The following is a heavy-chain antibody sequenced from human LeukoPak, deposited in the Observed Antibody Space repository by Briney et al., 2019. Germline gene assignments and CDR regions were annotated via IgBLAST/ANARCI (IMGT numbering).Heavy chain of an antibody. CDR2: IYPGDSDT. J-gene: IGHJ6*03. D-gene: IGHD4-17*01. CDR1: GYSFTSYW. CDR3: ARGYGDFRYYYYYYMDV. V-gene: IGHV5-51*01. Sequence: GESLKISCKGSGYSFTSYWIGWVRQMPGKGLEWMGIIYPGDSDTRYSPSLQGQVTISADKSISTAYLQWSSLKASDTAMYYCARGYGDFRYYYYYYMDVWGKGTTVTVSS.